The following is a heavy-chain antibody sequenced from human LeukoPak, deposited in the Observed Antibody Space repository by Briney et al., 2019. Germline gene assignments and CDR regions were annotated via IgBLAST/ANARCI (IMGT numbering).Heavy chain of an antibody. CDR1: GYTFTGYY. CDR3: ARDRSIYSAFDI. CDR2: INPNSGGT. J-gene: IGHJ3*02. D-gene: IGHD1-26*01. Sequence: ASVKVSCKXSGYTFTGYYMHWVRQAPGQGLEWMGRINPNSGGTNYSQKFQGRVTMTRDTSISTAYMELSRLRSDDTAVYYCARDRSIYSAFDIWGQGTMVTVSS. V-gene: IGHV1-2*06.